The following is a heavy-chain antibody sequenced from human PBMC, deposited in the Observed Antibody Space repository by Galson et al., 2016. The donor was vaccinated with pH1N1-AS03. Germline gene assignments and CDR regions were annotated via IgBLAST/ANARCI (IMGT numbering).Heavy chain of an antibody. CDR3: VRNRGSRGFHADWYFDV. CDR1: GFTFNMYT. V-gene: IGHV3-48*01. Sequence: SLRLSCAASGFTFNMYTMDWVRRAPGKGLEWISSISRESDAKYYADSVKGRFTISRGNVETALYLQMDSLRGEDTAVYYCVRNRGSRGFHADWYFDVWGPGTVVSVSS. D-gene: IGHD2-15*01. CDR2: ISRESDAK. J-gene: IGHJ2*01.